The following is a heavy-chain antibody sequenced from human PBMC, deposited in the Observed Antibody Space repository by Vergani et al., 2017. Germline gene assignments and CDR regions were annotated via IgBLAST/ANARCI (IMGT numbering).Heavy chain of an antibody. V-gene: IGHV3-23*01. D-gene: IGHD5-12*01. CDR1: GFTFNPYA. J-gene: IGHJ6*02. CDR2: ISGSGGIT. Sequence: EVQLLESGGDLVQPGGSLRLSCAASGFTFNPYAMNWVRQAPGKGLEWVSGISGSGGITYYAGSVKGRFTISRDSSKNTLYLQMNSLSAGDTAVYYCAKANPRNSGYDYLDYYHAMDVWGQGTTVTVSS. CDR3: AKANPRNSGYDYLDYYHAMDV.